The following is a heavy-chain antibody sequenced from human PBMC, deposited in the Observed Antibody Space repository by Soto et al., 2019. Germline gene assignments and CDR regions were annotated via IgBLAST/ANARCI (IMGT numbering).Heavy chain of an antibody. J-gene: IGHJ4*02. D-gene: IGHD2-21*02. Sequence: EVQLLESGGGLVQPGGSVRLSCAASGFTFSSYAMNWVRQAPGKGLEWVADISRSGDGTHYADAVKGRFPISRDNSQITLYLQMNSLRAEDTAVYYCAKDWRLDYWGQGTKLTVSS. CDR3: AKDWRLDY. V-gene: IGHV3-23*01. CDR2: ISRSGDGT. CDR1: GFTFSSYA.